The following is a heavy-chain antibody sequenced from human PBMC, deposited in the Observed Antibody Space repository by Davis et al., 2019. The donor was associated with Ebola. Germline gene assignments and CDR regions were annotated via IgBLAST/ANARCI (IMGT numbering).Heavy chain of an antibody. Sequence: AASVKVSCKASGYTFSNYAMSWVRQAPEQGLEWMGWNNINTGNPTYAQGFTGRFVFSLDTSVSTAYLQISSLKAEDSAVYYCARVQGARYFDWLSGDDAFDIWGQGTMVAVSS. CDR2: NNINTGNP. CDR1: GYTFSNYA. CDR3: ARVQGARYFDWLSGDDAFDI. D-gene: IGHD3-9*01. J-gene: IGHJ3*02. V-gene: IGHV7-4-1*02.